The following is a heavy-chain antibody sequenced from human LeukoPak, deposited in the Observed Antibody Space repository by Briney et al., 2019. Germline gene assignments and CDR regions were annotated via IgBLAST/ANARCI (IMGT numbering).Heavy chain of an antibody. CDR2: IDHSGST. Sequence: SETLSLTCAVQGASLRGSYWSWIRQPPGKGLQWIGQIDHSGSTHSIPSLKSRVTISLDTSQSQVSLKVNSVTAADTAVYFCARGGNGWYFVLWGRGTLVTVSS. D-gene: IGHD1-14*01. J-gene: IGHJ2*01. CDR3: ARGGNGWYFVL. V-gene: IGHV4-34*01. CDR1: GASLRGSY.